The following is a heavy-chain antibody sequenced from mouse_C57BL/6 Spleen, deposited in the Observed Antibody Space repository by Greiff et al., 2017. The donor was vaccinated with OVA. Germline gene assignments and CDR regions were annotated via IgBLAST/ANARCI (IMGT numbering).Heavy chain of an antibody. Sequence: QVQLQQSGAELVKPGASVKISCKASGYAFSSYWMNWVKQRPGKGLEWIGQIYPGDGDTNYNGKFKGQATLTADKSSSTAYMQLNSLTSEDASVYFCAREDGFAYWGQGTLVTVSA. CDR3: AREDGFAY. CDR2: IYPGDGDT. V-gene: IGHV1-80*01. CDR1: GYAFSSYW. J-gene: IGHJ3*01.